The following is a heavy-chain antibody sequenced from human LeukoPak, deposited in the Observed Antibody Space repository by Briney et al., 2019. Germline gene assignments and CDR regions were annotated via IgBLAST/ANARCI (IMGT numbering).Heavy chain of an antibody. CDR3: AKGSYYDSSGSFYFDY. D-gene: IGHD3-22*01. Sequence: GGSLRLSCAASGFTFSSYAMSWVRQAPGKGLEWVSGISGSGDNTYYADSVKGRFTISRDNSKNTLYVQVNSLGTEDTAAYYCAKGSYYDSSGSFYFDYWGQGTLATVSS. V-gene: IGHV3-23*01. CDR2: ISGSGDNT. J-gene: IGHJ4*02. CDR1: GFTFSSYA.